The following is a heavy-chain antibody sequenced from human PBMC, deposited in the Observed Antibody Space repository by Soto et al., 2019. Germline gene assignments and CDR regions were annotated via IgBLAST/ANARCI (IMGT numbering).Heavy chain of an antibody. J-gene: IGHJ4*02. V-gene: IGHV3-30-3*01. CDR2: ISYDGSNK. CDR3: ARVVGTIFGVGEIDY. CDR1: GFTFSSYA. D-gene: IGHD3-3*01. Sequence: GGSLRLSCAASGFTFSSYAMHWVRQAPGKGLEWVAVISYDGSNKYYADSVKGRFPISRDNSKNTLYLQMNSLRAEDTAVYYCARVVGTIFGVGEIDYWGQGTLVTVSS.